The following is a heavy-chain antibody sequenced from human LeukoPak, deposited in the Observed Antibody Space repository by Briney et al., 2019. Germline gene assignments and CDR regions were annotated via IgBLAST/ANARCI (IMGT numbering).Heavy chain of an antibody. CDR2: ISSSSSTI. CDR1: GFTFSSYS. V-gene: IGHV3-48*04. Sequence: PGGSLRLSCAASGFTFSSYSMNWVRQAPGKGLEWVSYISSSSSTIYYADSVKGRFTISRDNAKNSLYLQMNSLRAEDTAVYYCARDGVVVITPHNFDYWGQGTLVTVSS. D-gene: IGHD3-22*01. CDR3: ARDGVVVITPHNFDY. J-gene: IGHJ4*02.